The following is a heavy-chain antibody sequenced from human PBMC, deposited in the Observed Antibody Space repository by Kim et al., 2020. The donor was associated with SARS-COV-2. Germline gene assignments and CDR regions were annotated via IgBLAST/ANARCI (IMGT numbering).Heavy chain of an antibody. D-gene: IGHD3-10*01. V-gene: IGHV1-2*06. CDR1: GYTFTGYY. Sequence: ASVKVSCKASGYTFTGYYIHWVRQAPGQGLEWMGRINPNSGGTNYAQKFQGRVTMTRDTSISTAYMELSRLRSDDTAMYYCAREAGYYYGSGTYLRNPFDHWGQGTLVTVSS. J-gene: IGHJ4*02. CDR3: AREAGYYYGSGTYLRNPFDH. CDR2: INPNSGGT.